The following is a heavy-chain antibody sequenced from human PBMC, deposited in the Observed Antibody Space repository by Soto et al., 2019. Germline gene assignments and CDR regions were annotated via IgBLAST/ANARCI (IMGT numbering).Heavy chain of an antibody. J-gene: IGHJ4*02. CDR1: GFTFSSFA. Sequence: QVQLVESGGGVVQPGRSLRLSCAASGFTFSSFAMHWVRQAPGKGLEWLAVISSDVVNYYYAESVKGRFTISGDNSKNTLNRQRTSLKTEDTAVYYWPRGGAWTPEGLGYWGQGTLVTVSS. D-gene: IGHD2-15*01. V-gene: IGHV3-30-3*01. CDR3: PRGGAWTPEGLGY. CDR2: ISSDVVNY.